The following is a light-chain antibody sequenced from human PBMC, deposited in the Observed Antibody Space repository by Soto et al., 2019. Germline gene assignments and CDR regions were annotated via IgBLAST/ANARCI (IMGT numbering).Light chain of an antibody. CDR1: SSDVGGYNY. Sequence: QSALTQPASVSGSPGQSITISCTGTSSDVGGYNYVSWYQQHPGKAPKLMIYDVVNRPSGVSNRFSGSKSGNAASLTISGLQAEDVADYYCSSYTSSDTLVFGTGTKLTVL. CDR3: SSYTSSDTLV. V-gene: IGLV2-14*01. J-gene: IGLJ1*01. CDR2: DVV.